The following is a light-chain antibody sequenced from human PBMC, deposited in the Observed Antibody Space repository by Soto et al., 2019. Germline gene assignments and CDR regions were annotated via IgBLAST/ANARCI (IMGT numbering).Light chain of an antibody. CDR3: SSYTTTPAWV. CDR1: SSDVGAYKY. V-gene: IGLV2-14*01. Sequence: QSALTQPASVSGSPGQSITISCTGSSSDVGAYKYVSWFQQHPGKAPKLIIYEVSNRPSGVSDRFSGSKSGNTASLTISGLQAEDEADYHCSSYTTTPAWVFGGGTQLTVL. CDR2: EVS. J-gene: IGLJ3*02.